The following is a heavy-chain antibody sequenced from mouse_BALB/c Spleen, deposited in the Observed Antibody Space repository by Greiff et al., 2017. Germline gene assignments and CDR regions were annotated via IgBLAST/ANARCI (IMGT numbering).Heavy chain of an antibody. D-gene: IGHD4-1*01. CDR3: ARQGANWEGLFDY. CDR2: ISSGGSYT. V-gene: IGHV5-6*01. Sequence: EVMLVESGGDLVKPGGSLKLSCAASGFTFSSYGMSWVRQTPDKRLEWVATISSGGSYTYYPDSVKGRFTISRDNAKNTLYLQMSSLKSEDTAMYYCARQGANWEGLFDYWGQGTTLTVSS. J-gene: IGHJ2*01. CDR1: GFTFSSYG.